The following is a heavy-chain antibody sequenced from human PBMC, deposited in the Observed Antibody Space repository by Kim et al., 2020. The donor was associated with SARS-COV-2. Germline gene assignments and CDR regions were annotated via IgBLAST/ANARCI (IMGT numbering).Heavy chain of an antibody. D-gene: IGHD4-17*01. CDR1: GFTFSFA. V-gene: IGHV3-23*01. J-gene: IGHJ1*01. CDR2: ISSDGGTT. Sequence: GGSLRLSCAASGFTFSFAMTWVRQAPGKGLEWVSGISSDGGTTWYADSVKGRFTISRDSSKNTVHLQMNSLRAEDKAVYYCAKFHGLAYGVNDCWGQGTLVTVSS. CDR3: AKFHGLAYGVNDC.